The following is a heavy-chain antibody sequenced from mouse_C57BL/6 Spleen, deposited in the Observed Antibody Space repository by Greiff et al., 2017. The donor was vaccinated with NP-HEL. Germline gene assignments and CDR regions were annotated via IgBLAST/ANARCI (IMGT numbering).Heavy chain of an antibody. CDR2: IYPGDGDT. Sequence: PLQQSGPELVKPGASVKISCKASGYAFSSSWMNWVKQRPGKGLEWIGRIYPGDGDTNYNGKFKGKATLTADKSSSTAYMQLSSLTSEDSAVYFCARGGEWYFDVWGTGTTVTVSS. CDR1: GYAFSSSW. J-gene: IGHJ1*03. V-gene: IGHV1-82*01. CDR3: ARGGEWYFDV.